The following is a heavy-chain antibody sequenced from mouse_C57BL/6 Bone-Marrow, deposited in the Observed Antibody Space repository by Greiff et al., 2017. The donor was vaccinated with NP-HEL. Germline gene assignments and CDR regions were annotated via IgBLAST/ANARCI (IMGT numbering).Heavy chain of an antibody. CDR3: ARHGSSPLDY. D-gene: IGHD1-1*01. J-gene: IGHJ2*01. CDR1: GFSLTSYG. CDR2: IWSGGST. Sequence: VQLVESGPGLVQPSQSLSITCTVSGFSLTSYGVHWVRQSPGKGLEWLGVIWSGGSTDYNAAFISRLSISKDNSKSQVFFKMNSLQADDTAIYYCARHGSSPLDYWGQGTTLTVSS. V-gene: IGHV2-2*01.